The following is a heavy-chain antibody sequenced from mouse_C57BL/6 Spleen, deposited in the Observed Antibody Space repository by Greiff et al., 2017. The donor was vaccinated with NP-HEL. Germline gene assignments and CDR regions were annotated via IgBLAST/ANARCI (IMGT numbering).Heavy chain of an antibody. V-gene: IGHV2-9-1*01. Sequence: VQLQESGPGLVAPSQSLSITCTVSGFSLTSYAINWVRQPPGKGLEWLGVIWTGGGTNYNSALNSRLSISKDNSKSQVFLKMNSLQTDDTSRYNCAKNYCGSNYYFDDWGQGTTLTVSS. J-gene: IGHJ2*01. CDR2: IWTGGGT. CDR1: GFSLTSYA. D-gene: IGHD1-1*01. CDR3: AKNYCGSNYYFDD.